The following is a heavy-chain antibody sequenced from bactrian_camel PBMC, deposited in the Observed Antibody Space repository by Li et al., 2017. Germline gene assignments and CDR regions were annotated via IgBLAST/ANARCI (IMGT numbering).Heavy chain of an antibody. J-gene: IGHJ6*01. Sequence: DVQLVESGGALVKPGESLTLSCEGSGFAFDNAWIHWIRQAPGKGLEWVSAISWSGDSTYYADSVKGQFTISRDNAKNTVYLQMNSLKPEDTAVYYCAARSVGWCPLFEHWLGKRAYTPGGYFASWGQGTQVTVS. CDR3: AARSVGWCPLFEHWLGKRAYTPGGYFAS. V-gene: IGHV3-1*01. CDR1: GFAFDNAW. D-gene: IGHD1*01. CDR2: ISWSGDST.